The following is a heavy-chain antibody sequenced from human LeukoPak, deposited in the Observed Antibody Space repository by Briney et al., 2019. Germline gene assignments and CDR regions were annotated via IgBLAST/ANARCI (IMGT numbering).Heavy chain of an antibody. D-gene: IGHD5-12*01. V-gene: IGHV3-74*01. CDR2: ISDDGSSA. Sequence: GGSLRLSCAASGFTFGNYWMHWVRQAPGKGLLWVSRISDDGSSANYADSVQGRFTISRDNAKSTVDLQMNSLRAEDAAVYYCVYGRGYILVSWGQGIPVTVSS. CDR3: VYGRGYILVS. CDR1: GFTFGNYW. J-gene: IGHJ4*02.